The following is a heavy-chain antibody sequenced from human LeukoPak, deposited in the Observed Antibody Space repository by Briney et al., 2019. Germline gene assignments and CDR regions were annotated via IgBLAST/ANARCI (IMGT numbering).Heavy chain of an antibody. J-gene: IGHJ3*01. CDR1: GYIFSTYW. D-gene: IGHD3-22*01. V-gene: IGHV5-51*01. CDR3: ARPNITSYYDSRGSDAFDV. Sequence: GESLKISCKGSGYIFSTYWIAWVRQVPGKGLEWMGIIYPGDSDTRYSPSFQGQVTISADKSVSTAYLHWSSLKASDTAIYYRARPNITSYYDSRGSDAFDVWGQGTMVTVSS. CDR2: IYPGDSDT.